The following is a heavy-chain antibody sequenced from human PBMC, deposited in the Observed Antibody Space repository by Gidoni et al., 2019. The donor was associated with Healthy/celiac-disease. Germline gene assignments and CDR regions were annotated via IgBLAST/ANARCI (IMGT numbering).Heavy chain of an antibody. Sequence: EVQLVESGGGLVQPGRSLRLSCTASGFTFGDYAMSWFRQAPGKGLGWVGFIRSKAYGGTTEYAASVKGRFTISRDDSKSIAYLQMNSWKTEDTAVYYGTRGLGYCSGGSCYTKGIYYGMDVWGQGTTVTVAS. V-gene: IGHV3-49*03. D-gene: IGHD2-15*01. CDR2: IRSKAYGGTT. CDR1: GFTFGDYA. CDR3: TRGLGYCSGGSCYTKGIYYGMDV. J-gene: IGHJ6*02.